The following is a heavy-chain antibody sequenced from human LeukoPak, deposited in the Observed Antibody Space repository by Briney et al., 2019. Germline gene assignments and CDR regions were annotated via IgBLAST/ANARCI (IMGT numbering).Heavy chain of an antibody. Sequence: GASVKVSCKASGYTFTGYYLHWVRQAPGQGLEWMGWINPNGGGTNYAQKFQGRVTMTRDASISTAYMELSRLRSDDTAVYYCASPRLVPLDAFDLWGQGTMVTVSS. CDR2: INPNGGGT. CDR3: ASPRLVPLDAFDL. V-gene: IGHV1-2*02. D-gene: IGHD6-19*01. CDR1: GYTFTGYY. J-gene: IGHJ3*01.